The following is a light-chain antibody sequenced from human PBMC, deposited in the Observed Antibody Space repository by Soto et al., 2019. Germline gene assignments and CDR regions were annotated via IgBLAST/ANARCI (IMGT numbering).Light chain of an antibody. Sequence: AIQMTQSPSSLSASVGDRVTITCRASQGIRNDLGWYQQKPGKAPKLLIYAASSLQSGVPLRFSGSGSGTDFTLTISSLQPEDFATYYCLQDYNWTFGQGTKVEIK. J-gene: IGKJ1*01. V-gene: IGKV1-6*01. CDR3: LQDYNWT. CDR2: AAS. CDR1: QGIRND.